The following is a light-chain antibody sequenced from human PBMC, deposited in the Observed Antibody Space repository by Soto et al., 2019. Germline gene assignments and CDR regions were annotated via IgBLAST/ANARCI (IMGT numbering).Light chain of an antibody. V-gene: IGKV1D-12*01. CDR3: QQTNSFPFT. CDR1: QGINNW. J-gene: IGKJ2*01. Sequence: DIQMTQSPSSVSAFVGDRVTITCRASQGINNWLVWYQQKPGKAPQLLIYAASTLQGAVPSRFSGRGSGTYFTLTISSLQPEDFATYFCQQTNSFPFTFGQGTKLEI. CDR2: AAS.